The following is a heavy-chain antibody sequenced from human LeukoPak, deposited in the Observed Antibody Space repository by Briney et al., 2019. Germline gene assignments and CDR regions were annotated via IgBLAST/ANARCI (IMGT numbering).Heavy chain of an antibody. Sequence: GGSLRLSCAASGFTFSDYYMSWVSQAPGKGLEWVSAISGSGGSTYYADSVKGRFTISRDNSKNTLYLQMNSLRAEDAAVYYCAKDRGLLGVGDYWGQGTLVTVSS. CDR1: GFTFSDYY. D-gene: IGHD2-8*02. V-gene: IGHV3-23*01. CDR3: AKDRGLLGVGDY. CDR2: ISGSGGST. J-gene: IGHJ4*02.